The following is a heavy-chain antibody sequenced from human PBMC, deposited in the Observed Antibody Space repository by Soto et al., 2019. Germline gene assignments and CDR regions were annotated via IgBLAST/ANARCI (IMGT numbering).Heavy chain of an antibody. Sequence: QVQLVESGGGVVQPGRSLRLSCAASGFTFSSYGMHWVRQAPGKGLEWVAVISYDGSNKYFADSVKGRFTISRDNSKNTLYLQMNSLRAEDTAVYYCAKDVSSWYEWLGYWGQGTLVTVSS. D-gene: IGHD6-13*01. CDR3: AKDVSSWYEWLGY. CDR2: ISYDGSNK. CDR1: GFTFSSYG. V-gene: IGHV3-30*18. J-gene: IGHJ4*02.